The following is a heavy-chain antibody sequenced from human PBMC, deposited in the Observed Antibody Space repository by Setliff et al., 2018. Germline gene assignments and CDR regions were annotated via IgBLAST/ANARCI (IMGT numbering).Heavy chain of an antibody. CDR2: IYYSGST. V-gene: IGHV4-39*01. CDR1: GGSISSSSYY. Sequence: SETLSLTCTVSGGSISSSSYYWGWIRQPPGKGLEWIGSIYYSGSTYYNPSLKSRVTISVDTSKNQFSLKLGSVTAADTAVYYCARLAGPGGGFYYYYSYMDVWDKGTTVTVS. CDR3: ARLAGPGGGFYYYYSYMDV. J-gene: IGHJ6*03. D-gene: IGHD3-16*01.